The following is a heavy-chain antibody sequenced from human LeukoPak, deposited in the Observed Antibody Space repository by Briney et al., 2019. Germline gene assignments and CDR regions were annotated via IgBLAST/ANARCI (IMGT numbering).Heavy chain of an antibody. Sequence: GRSLRLSCAASGFTFDDYAMHWVRQAPGKGLEWVSGISWNSGSIGYADSVKGRFTISRDNAKNSLYLQMNSLRAEDTALYYCAKLLRVGATTGAFDIWGQGTMVTVSS. V-gene: IGHV3-9*01. D-gene: IGHD1-26*01. CDR1: GFTFDDYA. CDR3: AKLLRVGATTGAFDI. CDR2: ISWNSGSI. J-gene: IGHJ3*02.